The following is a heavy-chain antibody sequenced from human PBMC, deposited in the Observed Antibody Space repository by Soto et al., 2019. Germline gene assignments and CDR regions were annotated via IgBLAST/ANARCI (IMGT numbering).Heavy chain of an antibody. V-gene: IGHV2-5*02. J-gene: IGHJ4*02. Sequence: QITLKESGPTLVKPTQTLTLTCTFSGFSLSSPAVGVNWIRQPPGKALEWLALIYWDDDKQYSPSLRSRLTITKDTSKNQVALTMTNVDPVDTATYYCAHGSGWLSDYWGQGTLVTVSS. CDR3: AHGSGWLSDY. CDR1: GFSLSSPAVG. CDR2: IYWDDDK. D-gene: IGHD6-19*01.